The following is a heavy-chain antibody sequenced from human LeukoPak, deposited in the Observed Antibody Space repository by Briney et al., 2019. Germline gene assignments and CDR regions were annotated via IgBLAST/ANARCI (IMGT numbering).Heavy chain of an antibody. V-gene: IGHV4-59*01. CDR3: ARGRTGYSSGWHSDP. D-gene: IGHD6-19*01. CDR2: IYYSGST. Sequence: SETLSLTCTVSGGSISSYYWSWIRQPPGKGLEWIGYIYYSGSTNYNPSLKSRVTISVDTSKNQFSLKLSSVTAAVTAVYYCARGRTGYSSGWHSDPWSQGTLVTVSS. J-gene: IGHJ5*02. CDR1: GGSISSYY.